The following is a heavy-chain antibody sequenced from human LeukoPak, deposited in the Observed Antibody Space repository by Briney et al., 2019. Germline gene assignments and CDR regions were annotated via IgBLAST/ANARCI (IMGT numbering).Heavy chain of an antibody. J-gene: IGHJ4*02. Sequence: PSETLSLTCTVSGGSIISSSYYWSWIRQPPGKGLEWIGYIYYSGSTNYNPSLKSRVTISVDTSKNQFSLKLSSVTAADTAVYYCARLLEDYGGNPSHYFDYWGQGTLVTVSS. D-gene: IGHD4-23*01. CDR1: GGSIISSSYY. CDR2: IYYSGST. CDR3: ARLLEDYGGNPSHYFDY. V-gene: IGHV4-61*05.